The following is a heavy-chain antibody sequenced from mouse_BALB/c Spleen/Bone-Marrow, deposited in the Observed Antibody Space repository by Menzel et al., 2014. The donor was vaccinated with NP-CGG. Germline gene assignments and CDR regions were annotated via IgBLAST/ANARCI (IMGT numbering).Heavy chain of an antibody. Sequence: EVQLVESGGGLVKPGGSLKLSCAASGFTFSYYAMSWVRQSPEKSLEWVAEISSGGSYTYYPDTVTGRFTISRDNAKNTRCLEMSSLRSEDTAMYYCARDSSGYFDYWGQGTTLTVSS. CDR3: ARDSSGYFDY. J-gene: IGHJ2*01. V-gene: IGHV5-9-4*01. D-gene: IGHD3-1*01. CDR1: GFTFSYYA. CDR2: ISSGGSYT.